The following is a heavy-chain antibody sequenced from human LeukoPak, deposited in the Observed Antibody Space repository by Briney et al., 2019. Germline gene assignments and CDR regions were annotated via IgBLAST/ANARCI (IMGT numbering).Heavy chain of an antibody. CDR3: AKDPELNGDYEAAEYFQH. V-gene: IGHV3-23*01. CDR1: GFTFSSYA. Sequence: GGSLRLSCAASGFTFSSYAMSWVHQAPGKGLEWVSAISGSGGSTYYADSVKGRFTISRDNSKNTLYLQMSSLRAEDTAVYYCAKDPELNGDYEAAEYFQHWGQGTLVTVSS. J-gene: IGHJ1*01. CDR2: ISGSGGST. D-gene: IGHD4-17*01.